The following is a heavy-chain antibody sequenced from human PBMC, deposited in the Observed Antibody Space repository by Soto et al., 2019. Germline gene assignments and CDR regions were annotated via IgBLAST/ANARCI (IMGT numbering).Heavy chain of an antibody. CDR3: ARDRGAVAGYAFDI. Sequence: GGSLRLSCAASGFTFSSYSMNWVHQAPGKGLEWVSSISSSSSYIYYADSVKGRFTISRDNAKNSLYLQMNSLRAEDTAVYYCARDRGAVAGYAFDIWGQGTMVTVSS. D-gene: IGHD6-19*01. CDR2: ISSSSSYI. J-gene: IGHJ3*02. CDR1: GFTFSSYS. V-gene: IGHV3-21*01.